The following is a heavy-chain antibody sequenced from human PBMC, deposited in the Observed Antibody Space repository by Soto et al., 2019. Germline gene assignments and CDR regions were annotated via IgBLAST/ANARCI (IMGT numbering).Heavy chain of an antibody. J-gene: IGHJ5*02. CDR2: IYYSGST. CDR3: ARERPDGCKLDP. V-gene: IGHV4-30-4*01. D-gene: IGHD6-19*01. Sequence: QVQLQESGPGLVKPSQTLSLTCTVSGGSISSGAYYWSWIRQPPGKGLEWIGYIYYSGSTYYNPTLKCRVTISVYTSKNQFSLNLSSVTAADTAVYYCARERPDGCKLDPWGQGTLVTVSS. CDR1: GGSISSGAYY.